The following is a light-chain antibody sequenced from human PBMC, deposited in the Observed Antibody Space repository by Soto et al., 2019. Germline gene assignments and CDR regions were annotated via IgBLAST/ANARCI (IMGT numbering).Light chain of an antibody. CDR1: QSVSSK. V-gene: IGKV3-15*01. CDR2: AAS. CDR3: QQYNRWPWT. Sequence: EIVMTQSPATLSVSPGERATLSCRASQSVSSKLAWYQQKPGQAPRLLIYAASTRATGIPARFSGSGSGTEFTLTISSLQSEDFAFYFCQQYNRWPWTFGQGTKVEIK. J-gene: IGKJ1*01.